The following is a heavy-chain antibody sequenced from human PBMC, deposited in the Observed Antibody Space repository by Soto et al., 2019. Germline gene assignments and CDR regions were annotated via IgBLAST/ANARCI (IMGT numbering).Heavy chain of an antibody. V-gene: IGHV4-30-2*01. J-gene: IGHJ4*02. Sequence: SETLSLTCTVSGGSISSSVYSWTWIRQPPGKGLEWIGYIYQSGTTYYNPSLKSRVTVSIDRSKDQFSLELSSVTAADTAVYYCARGWNCARTSCYFDYWGQGILVTVSS. CDR3: ARGWNCARTSCYFDY. D-gene: IGHD2-2*01. CDR1: GGSISSSVYS. CDR2: IYQSGTT.